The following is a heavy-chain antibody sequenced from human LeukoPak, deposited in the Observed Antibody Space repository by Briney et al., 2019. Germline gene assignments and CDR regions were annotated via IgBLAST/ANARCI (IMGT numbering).Heavy chain of an antibody. CDR3: ATGLQCSSTSCYGDY. V-gene: IGHV1-24*01. CDR2: FDPEDGET. J-gene: IGHJ4*02. D-gene: IGHD2-2*01. Sequence: ASVKVSCKVSGYTLTELSMHWVRQAPGKGLEWMGGFDPEDGETIYAQKFQGRVTMTEDTSTDTAYMELSSLRSEDTAVYYCATGLQCSSTSCYGDYWGQGTLVTVSS. CDR1: GYTLTELS.